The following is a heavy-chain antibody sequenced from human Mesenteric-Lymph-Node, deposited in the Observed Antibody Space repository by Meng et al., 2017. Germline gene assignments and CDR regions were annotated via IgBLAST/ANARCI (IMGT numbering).Heavy chain of an antibody. CDR1: GFTFSSYE. J-gene: IGHJ4*02. Sequence: ESLKISCAASGFTFSSYEMNWVRQAPGKGLEWIGRIYTSGSTNYNPSLKSRVTMSVDTSKNQLSLSLTSVTAADTAFYYCARGEQAWGIDPYWGQGTLVTVSS. CDR2: IYTSGST. D-gene: IGHD1/OR15-1a*01. CDR3: ARGEQAWGIDPY. V-gene: IGHV4-4*07.